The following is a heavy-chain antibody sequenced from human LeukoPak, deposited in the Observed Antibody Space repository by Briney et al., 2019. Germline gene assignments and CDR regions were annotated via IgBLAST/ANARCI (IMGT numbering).Heavy chain of an antibody. V-gene: IGHV4-59*01. J-gene: IGHJ4*02. D-gene: IGHD2-21*02. CDR3: ARRSVAYCGGDCYGPYFDY. Sequence: PSETLSLTCTVSGGSISTYYWNCIRQPPGEGVEWIGYIYYSGSTNYNPSLRSRVTISVDTSKNQFSLNLSSVTAADTAVYYCARRSVAYCGGDCYGPYFDYWGQGTLVTVSS. CDR2: IYYSGST. CDR1: GGSISTYY.